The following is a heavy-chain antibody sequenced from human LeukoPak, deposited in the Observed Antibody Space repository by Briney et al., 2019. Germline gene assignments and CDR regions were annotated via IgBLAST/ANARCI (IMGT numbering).Heavy chain of an antibody. V-gene: IGHV3-53*01. CDR3: ARVQGYCSGGSCYGVNWFDP. Sequence: PGGSLRLSCAASGFIVSSSYMSWVRQAPGKGLEWVSVIYSGGSTYYADSVTGRFTISRDNAKNTLYLQMNSLRAEDTAVYYCARVQGYCSGGSCYGVNWFDPWGQGTLVTVSS. CDR1: GFIVSSSY. CDR2: IYSGGST. D-gene: IGHD2-15*01. J-gene: IGHJ5*02.